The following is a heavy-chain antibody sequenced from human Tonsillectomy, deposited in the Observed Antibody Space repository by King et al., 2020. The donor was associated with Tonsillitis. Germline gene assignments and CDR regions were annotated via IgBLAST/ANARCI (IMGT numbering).Heavy chain of an antibody. V-gene: IGHV3-23*04. D-gene: IGHD3-22*01. CDR2: ISGSGFST. J-gene: IGHJ3*01. CDR3: AKSYSESSGSYLGDDAFDL. CDR1: GFTFSSYA. Sequence: VQLVESGGGLVQPGGSLRLSCAASGFTFSSYAMTWVRQAPGKGLEWVSVISGSGFSTFYADSVKGRFTISRDNSRSTLYLQMNSPRAEDTAVYYCAKSYSESSGSYLGDDAFDLWGQGTMVTVSS.